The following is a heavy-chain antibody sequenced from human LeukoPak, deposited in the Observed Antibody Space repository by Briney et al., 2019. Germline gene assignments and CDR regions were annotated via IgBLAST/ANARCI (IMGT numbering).Heavy chain of an antibody. CDR2: ISSNGGST. J-gene: IGHJ4*02. CDR1: GFTFSSYA. V-gene: IGHV3-64*01. D-gene: IGHD1-26*01. CDR3: ARFDSGSYWD. Sequence: PGGSLRLSCAASGFTFSSYAMHWVRQAPGKGLEYVSAISSNGGSTYYANSVKGRFTISRDNSKNTLYLQMGSLRAEDMAVYYCARFDSGSYWDWGQGTLVTVSS.